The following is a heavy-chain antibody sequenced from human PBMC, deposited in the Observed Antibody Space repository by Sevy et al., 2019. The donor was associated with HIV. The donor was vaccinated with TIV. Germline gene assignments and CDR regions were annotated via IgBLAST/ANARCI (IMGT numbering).Heavy chain of an antibody. CDR3: AQDQQAYYDSGGYYSTVGAFDI. D-gene: IGHD3-22*01. CDR1: GFTFSSYA. J-gene: IGHJ3*02. Sequence: GGYLRLSCAASGFTFSSYAMSWVRQAPGKGLEWISAISGSGGSTYYADSVKGRFTISRDNSKNTLYLQMNSLRVEDTAVYYCAQDQQAYYDSGGYYSTVGAFDIWGQGTMVTVSS. CDR2: ISGSGGST. V-gene: IGHV3-23*01.